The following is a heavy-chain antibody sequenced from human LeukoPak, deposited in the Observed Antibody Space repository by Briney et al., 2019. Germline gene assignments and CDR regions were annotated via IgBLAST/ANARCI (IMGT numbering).Heavy chain of an antibody. CDR1: GFTLSKSW. D-gene: IGHD3-10*01. CDR2: INTDGSII. Sequence: GGSLRLSCAASGFTLSKSWIHWVRQAPGKGLVWVSRINTDGSIITYADSVKGRFTISRDSAKNTVYLQMNSLRAEDTAVYYCGRPLGPQSLALDIWGQGTMVTVSS. V-gene: IGHV3-74*01. CDR3: GRPLGPQSLALDI. J-gene: IGHJ3*02.